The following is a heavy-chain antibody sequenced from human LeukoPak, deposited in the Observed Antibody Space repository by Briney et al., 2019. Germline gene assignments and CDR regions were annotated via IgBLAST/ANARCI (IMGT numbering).Heavy chain of an antibody. CDR3: AREEAAAGLNFDY. D-gene: IGHD6-13*01. J-gene: IGHJ4*02. Sequence: GGSLRLSCAASGLIFDDYAMHWVRQAPGKGLEWVSTINWDSGTLAYADSVKGRFTISRGNAKNSLYLQMNSLRAEDTAVYYCAREEAAAGLNFDYWGQGTLVTVSS. CDR2: INWDSGTL. V-gene: IGHV3-9*01. CDR1: GLIFDDYA.